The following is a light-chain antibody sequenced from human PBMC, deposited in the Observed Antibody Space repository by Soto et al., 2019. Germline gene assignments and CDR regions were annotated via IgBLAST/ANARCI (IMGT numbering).Light chain of an antibody. V-gene: IGKV1-8*01. CDR1: QGISSY. CDR2: AAS. Sequence: AIRMTQSPSSFSASTGDRVTITCRASQGISSYLAWYQQKPGKAPKPLIYAASTLQSGVPSRFSGSGSGTDFTLTISCLQSEDFATYYWQQYYSYPHTSGQGTKVEIK. J-gene: IGKJ1*01. CDR3: QQYYSYPHT.